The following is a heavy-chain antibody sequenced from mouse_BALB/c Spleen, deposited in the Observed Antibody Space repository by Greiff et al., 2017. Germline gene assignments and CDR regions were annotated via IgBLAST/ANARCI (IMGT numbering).Heavy chain of an antibody. Sequence: EVHLVESGGGLVQPGGSRKLSCAASGFTFSSFGMHWVRQAPEKGLEWVAYISSGSSTIYYADTVKGRFTISRDNPKNTLFLQMTSLRSEDTAMYYCARGDDYAMDYWGQGTSVTVSS. CDR1: GFTFSSFG. CDR2: ISSGSSTI. V-gene: IGHV5-17*02. J-gene: IGHJ4*01. CDR3: ARGDDYAMDY. D-gene: IGHD3-3*01.